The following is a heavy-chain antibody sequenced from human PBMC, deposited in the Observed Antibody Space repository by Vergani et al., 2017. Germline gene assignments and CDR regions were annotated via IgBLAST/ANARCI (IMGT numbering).Heavy chain of an antibody. CDR3: TRDGSAVAGTRLFDY. J-gene: IGHJ4*02. CDR2: ISSSSSYI. Sequence: EVQLVESGGGLVKPGGSLRLSCAASGFTFSSYSMNWVRQAPGKGLEWVSSISSSSSYIYYADSVKGRFTISRDNAKNSLYLQMNSLRAEDTAVYYCTRDGSAVAGTRLFDYWGQGTLVTGSS. CDR1: GFTFSSYS. V-gene: IGHV3-21*01. D-gene: IGHD6-19*01.